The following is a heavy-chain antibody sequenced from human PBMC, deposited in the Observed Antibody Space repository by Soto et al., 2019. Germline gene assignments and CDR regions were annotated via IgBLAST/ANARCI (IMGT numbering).Heavy chain of an antibody. Sequence: GGSLRLSCAASGFTFSSYGMHWVRQAPGKGLEWVAVIWYDGSNKYYADSVKGRFTISRDNSKNTLYLQMNSLRAEDTAVYYCARDSDCTNGVCYMSYYYGMDVWGQGTTVTVSS. CDR3: ARDSDCTNGVCYMSYYYGMDV. CDR2: IWYDGSNK. J-gene: IGHJ6*02. CDR1: GFTFSSYG. D-gene: IGHD2-8*01. V-gene: IGHV3-33*01.